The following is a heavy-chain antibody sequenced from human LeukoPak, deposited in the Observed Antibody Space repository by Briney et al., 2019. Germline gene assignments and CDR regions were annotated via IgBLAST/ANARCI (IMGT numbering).Heavy chain of an antibody. J-gene: IGHJ6*02. D-gene: IGHD2-15*01. CDR3: AKDISYSGYGMDV. Sequence: PGGSLRLSCAASGFTFDDYAMHWVRQAPGKGLEWVSGISWNSGSIGYADSVKGRFTISRDNAKNSLYLQMNSLRAEDTALYYCAKDISYSGYGMDVWGQGTTVTVSS. V-gene: IGHV3-9*01. CDR1: GFTFDDYA. CDR2: ISWNSGSI.